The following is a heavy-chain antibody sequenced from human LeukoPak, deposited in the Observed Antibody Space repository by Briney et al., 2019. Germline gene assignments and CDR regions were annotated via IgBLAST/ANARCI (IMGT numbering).Heavy chain of an antibody. V-gene: IGHV3-53*01. D-gene: IGHD3-22*01. CDR1: GFTVSSNY. CDR2: IYSGGST. CDR3: ARGAISGYYSGFEYFQH. Sequence: GGSLRLSCAASGFTVSSNYMSWVRQAPGKGLEWVSVIYSGGSTYYADSVKGRFTISRDNSKNTLYLQMNSLRAEDTAVYYCARGAISGYYSGFEYFQHWGQGTLVTVSS. J-gene: IGHJ1*01.